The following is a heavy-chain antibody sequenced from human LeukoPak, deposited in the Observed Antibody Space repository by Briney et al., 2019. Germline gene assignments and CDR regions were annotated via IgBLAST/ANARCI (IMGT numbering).Heavy chain of an antibody. CDR1: GFTFSSYA. J-gene: IGHJ6*02. CDR3: AKDWGYYYDSSGFMDV. D-gene: IGHD3-22*01. Sequence: GGSLRLSCAASGFTFSSYAMSWVRQAPGKGLEWVLAIMGSVGSTYYADSVRGLFTISRDNSKHPLYLKMNSLRAEDTAVYYCAKDWGYYYDSSGFMDVWGQGTTVTVSS. CDR2: IMGSVGST. V-gene: IGHV3-23*01.